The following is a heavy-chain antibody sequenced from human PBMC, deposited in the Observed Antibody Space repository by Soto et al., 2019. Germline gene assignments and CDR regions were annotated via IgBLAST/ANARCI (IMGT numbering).Heavy chain of an antibody. J-gene: IGHJ4*01. CDR3: AREMSYYFDS. Sequence: QVQLQESGSGLVKPSQTLVLTCTVSGDSISRDGSSWRWLRQPPGKGLEWIGYIYRSGATYYNPSLKGRVTTSVDKSKNQFSLSLASVTAADTAVYYCAREMSYYFDSWGHGTLVTVSS. V-gene: IGHV4-30-2*01. CDR1: GDSISRDGSS. CDR2: IYRSGAT.